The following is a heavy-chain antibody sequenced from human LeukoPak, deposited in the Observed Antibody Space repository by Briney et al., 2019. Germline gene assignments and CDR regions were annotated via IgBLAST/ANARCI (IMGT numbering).Heavy chain of an antibody. Sequence: GGALRLSCAASGFTFSSYWLHWVRQAPGKGLVWVSRINSVGSSTSYADSVKGRFTISRDNAKNTLYLQMNSLSAEDTAVYYCARDRRIAAAGLGVAHPFDYWGQGTLVTVSS. CDR3: ARDRRIAAAGLGVAHPFDY. CDR1: GFTFSSYW. D-gene: IGHD6-13*01. V-gene: IGHV3-74*01. CDR2: INSVGSST. J-gene: IGHJ4*02.